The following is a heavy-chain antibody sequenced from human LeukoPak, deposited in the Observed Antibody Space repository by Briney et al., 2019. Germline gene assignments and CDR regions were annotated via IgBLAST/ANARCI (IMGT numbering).Heavy chain of an antibody. J-gene: IGHJ5*02. V-gene: IGHV4-34*01. D-gene: IGHD6-13*01. CDR2: INHSGST. CDR3: ARSGGYSSSWYRGRWFDP. CDR1: GGSFSGYY. Sequence: SETLSLTCAVYGGSFSGYYWSWIRQPPGKGLEWIGEINHSGSTNYNPSLKSRVTISVDTSKNQFSLKLSSVTAADTAVYYCARSGGYSSSWYRGRWFDPWGQGTLVTVSS.